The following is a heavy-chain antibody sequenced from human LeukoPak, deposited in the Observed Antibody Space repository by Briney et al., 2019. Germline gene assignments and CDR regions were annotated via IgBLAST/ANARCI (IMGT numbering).Heavy chain of an antibody. J-gene: IGHJ3*02. CDR3: ARPWADHTGDDAFDI. CDR1: GFIFSTYA. V-gene: IGHV3-23*01. D-gene: IGHD7-27*01. CDR2: ISGSGGSGRT. Sequence: GGTLRLSCAASGFIFSTYAMAWVRQTPGKGLEWVSVISGSGGSGRTYYADSVKGRFTISRDNSKNMLYLEMNSLRAEDTAVYYCARPWADHTGDDAFDIWGQGTMVTVSS.